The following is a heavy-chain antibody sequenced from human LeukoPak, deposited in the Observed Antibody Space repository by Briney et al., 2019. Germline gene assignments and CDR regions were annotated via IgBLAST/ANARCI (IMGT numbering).Heavy chain of an antibody. CDR1: GYTFTSYG. J-gene: IGHJ4*02. CDR2: ISPYNGNT. V-gene: IGHV1-18*01. CDR3: ARDRQCGY. D-gene: IGHD2-21*01. Sequence: PAASVKVSCKASGYTFTSYGISWVRQAPGQGLEWTGWISPYNGNTNYAPKLQGRPTMTTDTSTSTAYMELRSLRSDDTAVYYCARDRQCGYWGQGTLVTVSS.